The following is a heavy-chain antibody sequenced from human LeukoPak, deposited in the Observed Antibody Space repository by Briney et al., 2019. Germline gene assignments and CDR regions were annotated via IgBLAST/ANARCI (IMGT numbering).Heavy chain of an antibody. CDR3: AREGYGGDSMGLDY. Sequence: PGGSLRLSCAASGFTFSRYGMSWVRLAPGKGLEWVANIMVDGSEKHYVDSVKGRFTISRDNAENSLYLQMYSLRAEDTAVYYCAREGYGGDSMGLDYWGQGTLVTVSS. J-gene: IGHJ4*02. V-gene: IGHV3-7*01. D-gene: IGHD4-23*01. CDR2: IMVDGSEK. CDR1: GFTFSRYG.